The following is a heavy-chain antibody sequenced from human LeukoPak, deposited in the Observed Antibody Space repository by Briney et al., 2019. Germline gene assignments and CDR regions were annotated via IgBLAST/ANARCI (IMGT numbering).Heavy chain of an antibody. CDR3: AREAAGRTGLLGI. J-gene: IGHJ3*02. CDR1: GVSFSGYY. V-gene: IGHV4-59*12. D-gene: IGHD3-16*01. CDR2: IYYSGST. Sequence: SETLSLTCAVYGVSFSGYYWSWIRQPPGKGLEWIGYIYYSGSTYYNPSLKSRVTISVDRSKNQFSLKLSSVTAADTAVYYCAREAAGRTGLLGIWGQGTMVTVSS.